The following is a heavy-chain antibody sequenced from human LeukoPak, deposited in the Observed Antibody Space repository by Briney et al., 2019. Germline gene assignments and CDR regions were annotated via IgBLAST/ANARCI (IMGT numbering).Heavy chain of an antibody. CDR3: ARVGSSDY. CDR2: ISSSSSYV. V-gene: IGHV3-21*01. CDR1: GFTFSSYS. J-gene: IGHJ4*02. D-gene: IGHD6-6*01. Sequence: GGSLRLSCAASGFTFSSYSMNWVRQAPGKRLEWVSSISSSSSYVYYADSVKGRFTISRDNAKNSLYLQMYSLRAEDTAVYYCARVGSSDYWGQGTLVTVSS.